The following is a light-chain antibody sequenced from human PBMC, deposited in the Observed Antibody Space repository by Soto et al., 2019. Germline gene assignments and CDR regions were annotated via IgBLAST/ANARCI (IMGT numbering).Light chain of an antibody. CDR1: QSVSSSY. CDR3: QQYGGSPPYT. CDR2: DTS. Sequence: EIVFTHSPGTLSLSPGERATLSCRASQSVSSSYLAWYQQKPGQAPRLLIYDTSNRATGIPDRFSGSGSGTDFTLTISRLEPEDFAVYYCQQYGGSPPYTFGQGTRLEIK. J-gene: IGKJ5*01. V-gene: IGKV3-20*01.